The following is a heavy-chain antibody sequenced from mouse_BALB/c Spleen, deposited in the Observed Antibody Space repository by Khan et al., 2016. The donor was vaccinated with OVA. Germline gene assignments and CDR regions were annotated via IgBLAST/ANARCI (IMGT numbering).Heavy chain of an antibody. D-gene: IGHD2-4*01. CDR1: GYTFTEHA. J-gene: IGHJ1*01. V-gene: IGHV1S53*02. Sequence: QVQLQQADAELVKPGASVKISCKASGYTFTEHAIHWVKQKPEQGLEWIGYICPGNGDIKYNEKCKGKAKLTADKSSSTAYMQLNCLTSEYSAVYFCTGLPSYWYFDVWGAGTTFTVSS. CDR2: ICPGNGDI. CDR3: TGLPSYWYFDV.